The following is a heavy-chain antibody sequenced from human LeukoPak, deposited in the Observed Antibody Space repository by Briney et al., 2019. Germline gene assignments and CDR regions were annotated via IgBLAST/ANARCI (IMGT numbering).Heavy chain of an antibody. CDR3: AMGLFYGSGSHAFDI. CDR1: GFTFDDYT. CDR2: ISWNSDAI. V-gene: IGHV3-9*03. J-gene: IGHJ3*02. Sequence: GGSLRLSCAASGFTFDDYTMHWVRQAPGKGLEWVSGISWNSDAIGYADSVKGRFTISRDNAKNSLYLQMNSLRLEDMALYYCAMGLFYGSGSHAFDIWGQGTMVTVSS. D-gene: IGHD3-10*01.